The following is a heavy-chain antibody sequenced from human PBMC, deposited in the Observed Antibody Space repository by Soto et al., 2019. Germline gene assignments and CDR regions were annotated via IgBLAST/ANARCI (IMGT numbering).Heavy chain of an antibody. D-gene: IGHD3-16*02. CDR1: GDSLSTYY. V-gene: IGHV4-4*07. CDR2: IHDTGRT. J-gene: IGHJ4*02. CDR3: ARESVSGTYRFDS. Sequence: QVQLQESGPGLVRPSETLSLTCTVSGDSLSTYYWSWIRQPAGERLEWIGRIHDTGRTNYNPSLKGRVTMSVDTSKNQFSLRVNSVTAADTAVYYCARESVSGTYRFDSWGQGTLVTVSS.